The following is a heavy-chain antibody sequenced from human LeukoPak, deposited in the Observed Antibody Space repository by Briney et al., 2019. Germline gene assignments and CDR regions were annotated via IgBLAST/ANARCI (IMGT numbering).Heavy chain of an antibody. V-gene: IGHV4-59*01. J-gene: IGHJ4*02. Sequence: SETLSLTCTVSGGSISSYYWSWIRQPPGKGLEWIGYIYYSGSTNYNPSLKSRVTISVDTSKNQFSLKLSSVTAADTAVYYCARDRWAARLGSDYWGQGTLVTVSS. D-gene: IGHD6-6*01. CDR3: ARDRWAARLGSDY. CDR1: GGSISSYY. CDR2: IYYSGST.